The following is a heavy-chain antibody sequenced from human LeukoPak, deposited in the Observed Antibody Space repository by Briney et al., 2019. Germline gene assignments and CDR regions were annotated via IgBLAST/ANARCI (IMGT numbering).Heavy chain of an antibody. V-gene: IGHV3-23*01. CDR1: GFTFSSYA. J-gene: IGHJ4*02. Sequence: AGGSLRLSCAASGFTFSSYAMSWVRQAPGKGQEWVSAISGGGGGTYYADSVKGRLTISRDNSKSTLYLQMNSLRAEDTAVYYCAKDSNYDSSGSIDYWGQGTLVTVSS. D-gene: IGHD3-22*01. CDR3: AKDSNYDSSGSIDY. CDR2: ISGGGGGT.